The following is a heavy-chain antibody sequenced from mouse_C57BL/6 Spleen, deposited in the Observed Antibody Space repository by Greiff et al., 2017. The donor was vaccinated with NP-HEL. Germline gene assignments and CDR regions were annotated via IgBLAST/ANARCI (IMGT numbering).Heavy chain of an antibody. D-gene: IGHD1-1*01. CDR3: AREEGYGSSLFDY. CDR1: GYAFSSYW. J-gene: IGHJ2*01. Sequence: QVHVKQSGAELVKPGASVKISCKASGYAFSSYWMNWVKQRPGKGLEWIGQIYPGDGDTNYNGKFKGKATLTADKSSSTAYMQLSSLTSEDSAVYFCAREEGYGSSLFDYWGQGTTLTVSS. CDR2: IYPGDGDT. V-gene: IGHV1-80*01.